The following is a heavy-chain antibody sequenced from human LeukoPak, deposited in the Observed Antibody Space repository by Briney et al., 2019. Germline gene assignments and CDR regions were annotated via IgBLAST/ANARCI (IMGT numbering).Heavy chain of an antibody. J-gene: IGHJ4*02. Sequence: PGGSLRLSRAASGFPLSSYVMLGLPHPPDKGLEGGGVIWYDGSNKYYADSVKARFTISRDNSRSPLYLQMNSLREEGTAVYYCGRDLSYMALDYWGEGGLVTVSS. V-gene: IGHV3-33*01. D-gene: IGHD3-10*01. CDR3: GRDLSYMALDY. CDR2: IWYDGSNK. CDR1: GFPLSSYV.